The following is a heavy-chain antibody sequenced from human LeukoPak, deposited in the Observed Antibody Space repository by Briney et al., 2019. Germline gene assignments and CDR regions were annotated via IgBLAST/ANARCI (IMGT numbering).Heavy chain of an antibody. CDR1: GGSIIGSSYY. D-gene: IGHD6-13*01. CDR2: MHYGGTT. J-gene: IGHJ5*02. CDR3: ASGSSSWSKWFDP. Sequence: SETLSLTCTVSGGSIIGSSYYWGWIRQSPGKGLEWIGSMHYGGTTQYNPSLESRVTICVDTSNNQFSLKVSSLTAADTAIYYCASGSSSWSKWFDPWGQGTLVTVSS. V-gene: IGHV4-39*01.